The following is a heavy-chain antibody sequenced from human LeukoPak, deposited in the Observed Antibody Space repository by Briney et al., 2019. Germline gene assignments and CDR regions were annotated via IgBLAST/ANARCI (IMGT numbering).Heavy chain of an antibody. CDR2: IYHSGST. CDR1: GGSICSGGYY. Sequence: SQTLSLTCTVSGGSICSGGYYWSWIRQPPGKGLEWIGYIYHSGSTYYNPSLKSRVTISVDTSKNQFSLKLSSVTAADTAVYYCARCPAGGSGSFPDYWGQGTLATVSS. CDR3: ARCPAGGSGSFPDY. D-gene: IGHD3-10*01. J-gene: IGHJ4*02. V-gene: IGHV4-30-2*01.